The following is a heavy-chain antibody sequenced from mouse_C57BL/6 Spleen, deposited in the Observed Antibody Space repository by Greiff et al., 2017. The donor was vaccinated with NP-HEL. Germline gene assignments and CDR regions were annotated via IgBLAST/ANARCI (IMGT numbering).Heavy chain of an antibody. Sequence: EVQVVESVAELVRPGASVTLSCTASGFNIKNTYMHWVKQRPEQGLEWIGRIDPANGNTKYAPQFQGKATITADPSSNTAYLQLSSLTSEDTAIYYCARGGGDGSYYAMDYWGQGTSVTVSS. CDR2: IDPANGNT. V-gene: IGHV14-3*01. D-gene: IGHD2-3*01. J-gene: IGHJ4*01. CDR3: ARGGGDGSYYAMDY. CDR1: GFNIKNTY.